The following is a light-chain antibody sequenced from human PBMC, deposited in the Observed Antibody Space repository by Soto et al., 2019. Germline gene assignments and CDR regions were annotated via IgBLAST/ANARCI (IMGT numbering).Light chain of an antibody. Sequence: QSALTQPRSVSGSPGQSVTLSCTGTSSDVGGYHYVSWYQHHPGKAPKLIIFDVNQRPSGVPDRFSGSKSGNTASLTISGLQTEDEADYYCCSYAGSYTLVFGGGTKVTVL. CDR1: SSDVGGYHY. V-gene: IGLV2-11*01. J-gene: IGLJ2*01. CDR3: CSYAGSYTLV. CDR2: DVN.